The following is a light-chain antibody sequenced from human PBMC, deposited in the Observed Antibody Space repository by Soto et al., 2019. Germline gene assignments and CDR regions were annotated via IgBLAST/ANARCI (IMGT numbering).Light chain of an antibody. V-gene: IGKV1-5*03. J-gene: IGKJ4*01. CDR1: QSISSW. CDR2: KAS. Sequence: DIQLTQSPSTLSASVGDRVTITCRASQSISSWLAWYQQKPGKAPNLLIYKASTLESGVPSRFSGSGSGTEFTHTISSLQPDDFASYYCQQYHSYPLTFGGGTKVEI. CDR3: QQYHSYPLT.